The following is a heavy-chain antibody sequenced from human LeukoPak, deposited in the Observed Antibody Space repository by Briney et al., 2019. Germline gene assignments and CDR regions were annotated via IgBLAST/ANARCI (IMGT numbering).Heavy chain of an antibody. CDR3: AKDRCSSTSCSTYYYYYYMDV. D-gene: IGHD2-2*02. Sequence: GGSLRLSCAASGFTFSSYGMHWVRQAPGKGLEWVAFIRYDGSNKYYADSVKGRFTISRDNSKNTLYLQMNSLRAEDTAVYYCAKDRCSSTSCSTYYYYYYMDVWGKGTTVTVSS. CDR2: IRYDGSNK. V-gene: IGHV3-30*02. CDR1: GFTFSSYG. J-gene: IGHJ6*03.